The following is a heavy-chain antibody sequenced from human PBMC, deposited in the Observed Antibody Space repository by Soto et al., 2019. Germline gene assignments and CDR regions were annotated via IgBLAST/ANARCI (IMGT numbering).Heavy chain of an antibody. D-gene: IGHD6-6*01. V-gene: IGHV3-13*01. CDR2: IGTAGDT. CDR3: ARDGREAARPGYYYGMDV. CDR1: GFTFSSYD. J-gene: IGHJ6*02. Sequence: GGSLRLSCAASGFTFSSYDMHWVRQATGKGLEWVSAIGTAGDTYYPGSVKGRFTISRENAKNSLYLQMNSLRAEDTAVYYCARDGREAARPGYYYGMDVWGQGTTVTVSS.